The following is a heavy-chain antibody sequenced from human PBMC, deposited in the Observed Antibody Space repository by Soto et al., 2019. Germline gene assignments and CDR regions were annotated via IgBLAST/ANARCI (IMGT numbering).Heavy chain of an antibody. D-gene: IGHD5-12*01. CDR2: IIPIFGTA. CDR1: GGTFSSYA. J-gene: IGHJ5*02. Sequence: GASVKVSCKASGGTFSSYAISWVRQAPGQGLEWMGGIIPIFGTANYAQKFQGRVTITADESTSTAYMELSSLRSEDTAVYYCARIGYSGYDFVWFDPWGQGTLVTVSS. V-gene: IGHV1-69*13. CDR3: ARIGYSGYDFVWFDP.